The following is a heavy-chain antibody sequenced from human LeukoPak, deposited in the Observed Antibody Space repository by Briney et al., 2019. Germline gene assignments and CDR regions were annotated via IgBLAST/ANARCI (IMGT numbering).Heavy chain of an antibody. D-gene: IGHD2-15*01. Sequence: GGSLRLSCAASGFTFSSYAMTWVRQAPGKGLEWVSVLYSDGRTYYADSVKGRFTISRDTSKNTLYLQVNSLRAEDTAVYYCARGGGYYPIDYWGQGTLVTVSS. CDR2: LYSDGRT. J-gene: IGHJ4*02. CDR3: ARGGGYYPIDY. CDR1: GFTFSSYA. V-gene: IGHV3-23*01.